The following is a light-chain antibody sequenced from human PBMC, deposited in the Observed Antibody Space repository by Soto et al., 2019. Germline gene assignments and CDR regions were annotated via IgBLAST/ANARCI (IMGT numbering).Light chain of an antibody. CDR2: DAS. J-gene: IGKJ4*01. V-gene: IGKV1-9*01. CDR1: QGISNY. CDR3: QQLNGYLALT. Sequence: DIQLTQSPSFLSASIGDRVTITCRASQGISNYLAWYQQKPVKAPRLLIYDASTLQSGVPSRFSGSRSGTEFTLTISSLQPEDFATYYCQQLNGYLALTFGGGTKVDIK.